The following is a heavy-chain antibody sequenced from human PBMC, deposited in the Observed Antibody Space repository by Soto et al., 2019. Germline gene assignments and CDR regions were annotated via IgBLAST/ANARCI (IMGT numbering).Heavy chain of an antibody. V-gene: IGHV3-43D*04. J-gene: IGHJ4*02. CDR1: GFDFEDYA. CDR3: AKSLYYYDSSPLDH. Sequence: VQLVESGGIEVQTGGSLRLSCAAAGFDFEDYAMRWVRQVPGKGLEWVSLTNSDGTDSYYMDSVKGRFTISRDNAKSTLYLQMDRLRPEDTALYFCAKSLYYYDSSPLDHWGQGTLVTVSS. D-gene: IGHD3-22*01. CDR2: TNSDGTDS.